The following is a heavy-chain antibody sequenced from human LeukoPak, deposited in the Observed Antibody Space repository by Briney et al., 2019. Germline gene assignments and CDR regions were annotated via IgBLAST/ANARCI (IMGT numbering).Heavy chain of an antibody. D-gene: IGHD1-26*01. CDR2: INWNGGST. Sequence: GGSLRLSCAASGFTFDDYGMSWVRQAPGKGLEWVSGINWNGGSTGYADSVKGRFTISRDNAKNSLYLQMNGLRAEDTAVYYCARSFSGSYYQKIDYWGQGTLVTVSS. J-gene: IGHJ4*02. V-gene: IGHV3-20*04. CDR1: GFTFDDYG. CDR3: ARSFSGSYYQKIDY.